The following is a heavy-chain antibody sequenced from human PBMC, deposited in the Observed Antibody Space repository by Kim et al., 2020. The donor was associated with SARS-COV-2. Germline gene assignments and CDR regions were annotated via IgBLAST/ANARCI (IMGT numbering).Heavy chain of an antibody. Sequence: YAGSGMGRFTVSRENAKNSLYLQMNSLRDEDTAVYYCARDMGSGWYWFDYWGQGTLVTVSS. J-gene: IGHJ4*02. V-gene: IGHV3-48*02. D-gene: IGHD6-19*01. CDR3: ARDMGSGWYWFDY.